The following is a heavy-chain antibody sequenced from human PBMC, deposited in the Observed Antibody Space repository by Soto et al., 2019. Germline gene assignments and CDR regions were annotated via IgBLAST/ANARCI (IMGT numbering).Heavy chain of an antibody. D-gene: IGHD5-12*01. Sequence: ASVKVSCKASGYTFTSYGISWVRQAPGQGLEWMGWISAYNGNTNYAQKFQGRVTMTRDTSTSTVYMELSSLRSEDTAVYYCARGDIVAIFGMDVWGQGTTVTVSS. CDR3: ARGDIVAIFGMDV. J-gene: IGHJ6*02. CDR1: GYTFTSYG. V-gene: IGHV1-18*01. CDR2: ISAYNGNT.